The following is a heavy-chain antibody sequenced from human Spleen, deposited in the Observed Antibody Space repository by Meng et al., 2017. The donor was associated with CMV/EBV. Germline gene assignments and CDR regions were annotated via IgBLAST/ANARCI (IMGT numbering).Heavy chain of an antibody. Sequence: GESLKISCAASGFSFSTYAMHLVRQAPGKGLEWVAFIRYDGNTQYYADSVRGRFTISRDNSKNTLCLQMDSLRPTDTAVYYCAKERADYGDFWGQGTLVTVSS. CDR1: GFSFSTYA. CDR2: IRYDGNTQ. D-gene: IGHD4-17*01. CDR3: AKERADYGDF. J-gene: IGHJ4*02. V-gene: IGHV3-30*02.